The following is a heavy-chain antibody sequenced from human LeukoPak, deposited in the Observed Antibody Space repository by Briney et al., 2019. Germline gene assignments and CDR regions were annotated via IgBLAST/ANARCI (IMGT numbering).Heavy chain of an antibody. D-gene: IGHD3-22*01. Sequence: PSETLSLTCTVSGGSISSSSYYWAWIRQPPGKGLEWIGSIYYSGNTYYKSSLKSRVTIAVDTSKNQFSLKLNSVTAADTAVYYCARESYYDSSGYSHDAFDIWGQGTRVTVSS. J-gene: IGHJ3*02. CDR2: IYYSGNT. CDR3: ARESYYDSSGYSHDAFDI. CDR1: GGSISSSSYY. V-gene: IGHV4-39*07.